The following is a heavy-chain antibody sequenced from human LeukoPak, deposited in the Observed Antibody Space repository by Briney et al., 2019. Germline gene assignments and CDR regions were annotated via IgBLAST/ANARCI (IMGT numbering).Heavy chain of an antibody. CDR3: GRGPGYRSDY. CDR1: GLSFNTYW. V-gene: IGHV3-7*05. Sequence: GGSLRLSCAASGLSFNTYWMTWVRQAPGKGLEWVANINQDGSEKTYVGSVKGRFTISRDSAKKSLYLQMNSLRAEDTAVYYCGRGPGYRSDYWGQGTLVTVSS. D-gene: IGHD5-12*01. CDR2: INQDGSEK. J-gene: IGHJ4*02.